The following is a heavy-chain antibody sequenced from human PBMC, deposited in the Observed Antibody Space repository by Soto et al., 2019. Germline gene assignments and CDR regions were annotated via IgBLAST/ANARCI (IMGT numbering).Heavy chain of an antibody. J-gene: IGHJ6*02. CDR1: GYTFTSYG. D-gene: IGHD3-22*01. CDR3: ARAVRDSSGYYYYYYGMDV. CDR2: ISAYNGNT. Sequence: ASVKVSCKASGYTFTSYGISWVRQAPGQGLEWMGWISAYNGNTNYAQKLQGRVTMTTDTSTSTAYMELRSLRSDDTAVYYCARAVRDSSGYYYYYYGMDVWGQGTTVTVSS. V-gene: IGHV1-18*01.